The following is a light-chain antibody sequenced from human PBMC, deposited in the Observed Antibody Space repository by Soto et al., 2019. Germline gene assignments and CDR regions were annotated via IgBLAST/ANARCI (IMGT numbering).Light chain of an antibody. CDR3: QQSSRSPVT. CDR1: QSVSSSY. J-gene: IGKJ5*01. V-gene: IGKV3-20*01. CDR2: GAS. Sequence: EIVLPQSPGTLSLSPGERATLSCRASQSVSSSYLAWYQQKPGQAPRLLIYGASSRATGIPDRFSGSGSGTDFTLTISRLEPEDFAVYYCQQSSRSPVTFGQGTRLEIK.